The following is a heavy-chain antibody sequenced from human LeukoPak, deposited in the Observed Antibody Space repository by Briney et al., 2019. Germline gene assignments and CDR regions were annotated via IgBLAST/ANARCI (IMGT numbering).Heavy chain of an antibody. CDR2: IYYSGST. Sequence: ASETLSLTCTVSGGSISSSSYYWGWIRQPPGKGLEWIGSIYYSGSTYYNPSLKSRVTISVDTSKNQFSLKLSSVTAADTAVYYCARVIGIVATITRFDPWGQGTLVTVSS. J-gene: IGHJ5*02. V-gene: IGHV4-39*07. D-gene: IGHD5-12*01. CDR3: ARVIGIVATITRFDP. CDR1: GGSISSSSYY.